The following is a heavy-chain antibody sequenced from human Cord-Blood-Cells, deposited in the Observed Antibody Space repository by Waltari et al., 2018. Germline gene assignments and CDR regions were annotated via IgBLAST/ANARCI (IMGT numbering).Heavy chain of an antibody. D-gene: IGHD6-6*01. CDR3: AIALQDSSSSGAFDI. J-gene: IGHJ3*02. CDR2: INPNSGGT. Sequence: QVQLVQSGAEVKKPGASVKVSCKASCSTFTGYYMHCVRQASGQGLAWMGWINPNSGGTNYAQKCQGRGTMTRDTSISTAYMELSRLRSDDRAVYYCAIALQDSSSSGAFDIWGQGTMVTVSS. CDR1: CSTFTGYY. V-gene: IGHV1-2*02.